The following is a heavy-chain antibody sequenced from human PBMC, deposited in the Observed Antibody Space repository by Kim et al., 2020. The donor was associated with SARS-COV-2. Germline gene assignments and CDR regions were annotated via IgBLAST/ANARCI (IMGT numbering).Heavy chain of an antibody. Sequence: GGSLRLSCAVSGFTFSDYYKSWIRQAPGKGLEWVSYISSSGSTISYADSVMGRFTISRDNAKNSLYLQMNSLRAEDTAVYYCARFAYYYDSSGYYRAVDYWGQGTLGTVSS. D-gene: IGHD3-22*01. CDR1: GFTFSDYY. J-gene: IGHJ4*02. V-gene: IGHV3-11*01. CDR2: ISSSGSTI. CDR3: ARFAYYYDSSGYYRAVDY.